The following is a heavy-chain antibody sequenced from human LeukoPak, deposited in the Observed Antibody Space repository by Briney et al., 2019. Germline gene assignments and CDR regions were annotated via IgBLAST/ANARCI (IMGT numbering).Heavy chain of an antibody. CDR2: IYTSGST. CDR1: GGSISSYY. Sequence: PSETLSLTCTVSGGSISSYYWSWIRQPPGKGLEWIGYIYTSGSTNYNPSPKSRVTISVDTSKNQFSLKLSSVTAADTAVYYCARLGGGYDFWSGYYTWFDPWGQGTLVTVSS. V-gene: IGHV4-4*09. J-gene: IGHJ5*02. CDR3: ARLGGGYDFWSGYYTWFDP. D-gene: IGHD3-3*01.